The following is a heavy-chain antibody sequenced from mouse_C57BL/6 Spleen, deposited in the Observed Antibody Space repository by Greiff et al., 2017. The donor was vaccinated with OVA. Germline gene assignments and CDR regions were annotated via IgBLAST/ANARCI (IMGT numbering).Heavy chain of an antibody. CDR3: ARELTRAMDY. CDR1: GYTFTSYW. Sequence: QVQLQQPGAELVRPGSSVKLSCKASGYTFTSYWMDWVKQRPGQGLEWIGNIYPSDSETHYNQKFKDKATLTVDKSSSTAYMQLSSLTSEDSAVYYCARELTRAMDYWGQGTSVTVSS. V-gene: IGHV1-61*01. D-gene: IGHD1-3*01. J-gene: IGHJ4*01. CDR2: IYPSDSET.